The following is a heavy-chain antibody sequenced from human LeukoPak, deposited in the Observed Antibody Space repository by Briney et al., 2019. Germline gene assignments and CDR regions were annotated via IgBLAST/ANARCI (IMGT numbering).Heavy chain of an antibody. CDR2: ISSRSSFI. Sequence: GGSLRLSCAASGFTFSRYSMNWVRQAPGKGLEWVSSISSRSSFIYYADLVKGRFTISRDNAKTSLYLQMNSLRAEDTAVYYCARDPPLGSCSTISCPHLDYWGQGTLVTVSS. CDR3: ARDPPLGSCSTISCPHLDY. CDR1: GFTFSRYS. D-gene: IGHD2-2*01. J-gene: IGHJ4*02. V-gene: IGHV3-21*01.